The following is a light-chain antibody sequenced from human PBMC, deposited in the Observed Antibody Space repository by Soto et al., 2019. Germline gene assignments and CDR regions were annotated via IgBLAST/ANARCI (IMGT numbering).Light chain of an antibody. V-gene: IGLV1-51*01. Sequence: QSVLTQPPSVSAAPGQKVTISCSGSASNIGNGTNFVSWYQHLPGTAPRLLIYDNIKRPSGIPDRFSASKSGTSATLDITGLQTGDEAHYYCATWDSGLSGLVFGGGTKLTVL. CDR1: ASNIGNGTNF. CDR3: ATWDSGLSGLV. CDR2: DNI. J-gene: IGLJ2*01.